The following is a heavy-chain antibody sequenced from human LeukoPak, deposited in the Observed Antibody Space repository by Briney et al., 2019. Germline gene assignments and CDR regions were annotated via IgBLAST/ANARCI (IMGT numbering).Heavy chain of an antibody. CDR2: TYYRSTWYN. Sequence: SQTLSLTCAISGDSVSSNSVTWNWIRQSPSRGLEWLGRTYYRSTWYNDYAVSVRGRITVNPDTSKNQFSLHLNSVTPEDAAVYYCARRLTQYDCFDPWGQGILVTVSS. CDR3: ARRLTQYDCFDP. V-gene: IGHV6-1*01. D-gene: IGHD2-2*01. CDR1: GDSVSSNSVT. J-gene: IGHJ5*02.